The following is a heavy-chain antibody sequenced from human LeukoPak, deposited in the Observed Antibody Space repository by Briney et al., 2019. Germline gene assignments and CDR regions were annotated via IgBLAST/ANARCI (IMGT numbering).Heavy chain of an antibody. D-gene: IGHD6-19*01. CDR2: ISSDGRNK. CDR1: GFIFSNYA. CDR3: ARDTRTTSDWYGLDY. Sequence: GGSLRLSCAVSGFIFSNYAMHWVRQAPGKGLEWVTIISSDGRNKYYADSVLGRFTISRDNSKNTLYLQMNSLTAEDTAVYYCARDTRTTSDWYGLDYWGQGTLVTVSS. V-gene: IGHV3-30*04. J-gene: IGHJ4*02.